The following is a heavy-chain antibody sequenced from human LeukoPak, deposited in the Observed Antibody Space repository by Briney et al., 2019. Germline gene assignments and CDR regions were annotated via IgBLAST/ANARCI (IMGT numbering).Heavy chain of an antibody. J-gene: IGHJ4*02. Sequence: GGSLRLSCAASGFTFSSYWMSWVRQAPGKGLEWVANINQDGSEKYYLDSVKGRFTISRDNAKNSLYLQMNSLRAEDKAVYYCARERRGWSDYWGQGTLVTVSS. V-gene: IGHV3-7*01. CDR2: INQDGSEK. CDR1: GFTFSSYW. CDR3: ARERRGWSDY. D-gene: IGHD6-19*01.